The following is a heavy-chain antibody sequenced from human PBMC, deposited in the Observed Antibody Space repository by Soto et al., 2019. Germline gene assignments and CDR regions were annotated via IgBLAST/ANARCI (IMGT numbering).Heavy chain of an antibody. J-gene: IGHJ4*02. CDR3: ARRGNGDFDY. Sequence: SETLSLTCAVYGGSFSGYYWSWIRQPPGKGLEWIGEINHSGSTNYNPSLKSRVTISVDTSKNQFSLKLSSVTAADTAVYYCARRGNGDFDYWGQGTLVTVSS. V-gene: IGHV4-34*01. D-gene: IGHD2-8*01. CDR2: INHSGST. CDR1: GGSFSGYY.